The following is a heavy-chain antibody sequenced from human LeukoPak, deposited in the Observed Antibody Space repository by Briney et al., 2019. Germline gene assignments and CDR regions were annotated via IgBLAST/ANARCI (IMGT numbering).Heavy chain of an antibody. J-gene: IGHJ5*02. CDR1: GGSISSSNW. D-gene: IGHD6-13*01. Sequence: SETLSLTCAVSGGSISSSNWWSWVRQPPGKGLEWIGEIYHSGSTNYNPSLKSRVTISVDKSKNQFSLKLSSVTAADTAVYYCARPRRAYSSSHWFDPWGQGTLVTVSS. CDR3: ARPRRAYSSSHWFDP. V-gene: IGHV4-4*02. CDR2: IYHSGST.